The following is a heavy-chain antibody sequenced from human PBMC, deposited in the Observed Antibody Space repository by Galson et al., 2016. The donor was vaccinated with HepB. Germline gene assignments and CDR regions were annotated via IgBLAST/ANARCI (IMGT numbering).Heavy chain of an antibody. V-gene: IGHV3-23*01. D-gene: IGHD6-19*01. J-gene: IGHJ4*02. CDR3: AKVMGCNSGWGAIDY. CDR2: ISGGSENI. CDR1: GFTFANFA. Sequence: SLRLSCAASGFTFANFAMTWVRQVPGKGLEWVSAISGGSENIYYADSVKGRFTTSRDNSRNTFYLQMTSLTVEDTALYYCAKVMGCNSGWGAIDYWGQGTPVTVFS.